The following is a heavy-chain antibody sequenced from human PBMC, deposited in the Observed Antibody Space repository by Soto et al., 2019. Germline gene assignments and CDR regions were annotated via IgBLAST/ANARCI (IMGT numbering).Heavy chain of an antibody. CDR1: GGSISSSSNY. D-gene: IGHD3-22*01. Sequence: QVQLQESGPGMVKPSETLSLTCSVSGGSISSSSNYCGWIRQPPGKGLEWIGTIYFSGSTYYNPSLKSRVTISVDTSKNQFSLRLRSVTAADTAVYYCARQETFHYDSVDDYYVGWFDPWGQGTLVTVSS. CDR3: ARQETFHYDSVDDYYVGWFDP. J-gene: IGHJ5*02. V-gene: IGHV4-39*01. CDR2: IYFSGST.